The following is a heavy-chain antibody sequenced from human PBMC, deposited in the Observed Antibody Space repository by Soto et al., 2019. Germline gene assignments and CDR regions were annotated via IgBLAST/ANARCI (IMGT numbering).Heavy chain of an antibody. D-gene: IGHD6-19*01. Sequence: QVQLVESGGGVVQPGRSLRLSCAASGFTFSSYGMHWVRQAPGKGLEWVAVISYDGSNKYYADSVKGRFTISRDNSKNTLYLQMNSLRAEDTAVYYCATEGSSGWQPYFDYWGQGTLVTVSS. J-gene: IGHJ4*02. CDR2: ISYDGSNK. CDR1: GFTFSSYG. V-gene: IGHV3-30*03. CDR3: ATEGSSGWQPYFDY.